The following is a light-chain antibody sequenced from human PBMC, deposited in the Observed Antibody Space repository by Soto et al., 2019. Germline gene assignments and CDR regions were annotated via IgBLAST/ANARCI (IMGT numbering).Light chain of an antibody. CDR2: DVS. V-gene: IGLV2-11*01. CDR3: CSYAGRYTLRL. Sequence: QSVLTQPRSVSGSPGQSVTISCTGTSSDVGGYNYVSWYQHHPGKAPKLMIYDVSNRPSGVPDRFSGSKSGNTASLTISGLQAEDEADYYCCSYAGRYTLRLFGGGTKLTVL. CDR1: SSDVGGYNY. J-gene: IGLJ3*02.